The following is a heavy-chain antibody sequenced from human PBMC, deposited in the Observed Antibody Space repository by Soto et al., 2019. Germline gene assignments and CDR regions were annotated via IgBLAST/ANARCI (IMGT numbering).Heavy chain of an antibody. CDR1: GYTFTRYG. Sequence: QVQLVQSGAEVKKPGASVKVSCKASGYTFTRYGFSWVRQAPGQGPEWMGWISAYNGNTNYAQKFQGRVTMTTDTSTSTAYLEWKSLRSDDTAVYYCAREGRHCSGGSCYAYDWFDPWGQGTLVTVSS. CDR3: AREGRHCSGGSCYAYDWFDP. J-gene: IGHJ5*02. V-gene: IGHV1-18*04. CDR2: ISAYNGNT. D-gene: IGHD2-15*01.